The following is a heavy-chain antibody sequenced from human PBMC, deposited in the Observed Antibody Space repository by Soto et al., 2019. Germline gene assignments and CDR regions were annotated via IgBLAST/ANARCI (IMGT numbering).Heavy chain of an antibody. CDR3: ARGTLGLISSSSWFDP. Sequence: SETLSLTCTVSGGSISSGGYYWSWIRQHPGKGLEWIGYIYYSGSTYYNPSLKSRVTISVDTSKNQFSLKLSSVTAADTAVYYCARGTLGLISSSSWFDPWGQGTLVTVSS. D-gene: IGHD5-18*01. J-gene: IGHJ5*02. CDR1: GGSISSGGYY. CDR2: IYYSGST. V-gene: IGHV4-31*03.